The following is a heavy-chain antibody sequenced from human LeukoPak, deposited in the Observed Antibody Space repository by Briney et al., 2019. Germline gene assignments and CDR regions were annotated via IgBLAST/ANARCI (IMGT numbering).Heavy chain of an antibody. V-gene: IGHV4-59*01. J-gene: IGHJ4*02. CDR2: IYYSGST. CDR3: ATTVAGRDAFDY. Sequence: PSETLSLTCTVSGGSISSYYWSWIRQPPGKGLEWIGYIYYSGSTNYNPSLKSRVTISVDTSKNQFSLKLSSVTAAGTAVYYCATTVAGRDAFDYWGQGTLVTVSS. CDR1: GGSISSYY. D-gene: IGHD6-19*01.